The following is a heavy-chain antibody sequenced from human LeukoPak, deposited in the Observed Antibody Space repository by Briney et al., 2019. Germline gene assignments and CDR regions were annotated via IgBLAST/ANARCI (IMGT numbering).Heavy chain of an antibody. CDR2: IYYSGRN. J-gene: IGHJ6*03. V-gene: IGHV4-39*07. Sequence: PSXTLSLTCTVSGGSISSSSYYWGWIRQPPGKGLEWIGSIYYSGRNYYNPYLKSRVTISVETAKNEFSLKLSSVTAADTAVYYCASTNRPNCSSTSCPLDYYYMDVWGKGTTVTVSS. D-gene: IGHD2-2*01. CDR3: ASTNRPNCSSTSCPLDYYYMDV. CDR1: GGSISSSSYY.